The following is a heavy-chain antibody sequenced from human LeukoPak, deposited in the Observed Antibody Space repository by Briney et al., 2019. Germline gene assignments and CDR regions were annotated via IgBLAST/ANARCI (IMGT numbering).Heavy chain of an antibody. CDR1: GYSFTSYW. V-gene: IGHV5-51*01. CDR3: ARSTYYDFWSGYSDLNWFDP. D-gene: IGHD3-3*01. CDR2: IYPGDSDT. Sequence: GESLKISCKGSGYSFTSYWIGWVRQMPGKGLEWMGIIYPGDSDTRYSPSFQGQVTISADKSISTAYLQRSSLKASDTAMYYCARSTYYDFWSGYSDLNWFDPWGQGTLVTVSS. J-gene: IGHJ5*02.